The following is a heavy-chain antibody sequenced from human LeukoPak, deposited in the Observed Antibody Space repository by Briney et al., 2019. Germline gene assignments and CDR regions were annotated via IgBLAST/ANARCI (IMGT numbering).Heavy chain of an antibody. Sequence: GESLKISCQGSGYTFVSYWIAWVRQTPGKGLEWMGTVYPGDSDTRYSPSFQGQVTISADMSTRTVYLHWNSLKASDTAIYYCARRSYTSIGYYFDYWGQGALVTVSS. D-gene: IGHD1-26*01. CDR1: GYTFVSYW. J-gene: IGHJ4*02. CDR2: VYPGDSDT. CDR3: ARRSYTSIGYYFDY. V-gene: IGHV5-51*01.